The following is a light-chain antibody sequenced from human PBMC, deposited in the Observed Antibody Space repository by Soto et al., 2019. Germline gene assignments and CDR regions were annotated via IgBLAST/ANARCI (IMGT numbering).Light chain of an antibody. CDR3: QQHNNWPPWT. CDR2: GAS. CDR1: QSVSTK. J-gene: IGKJ1*01. Sequence: ETVMTQSPATLSVSPGERATLSCRASQSVSTKLAWYQQKPGQAPRLLIYGASTRATGIPPRFSGSGSGTEFALTISRLQSEDVEVYYSQQHNNWPPWTFGQGTTVEIK. V-gene: IGKV3-15*01.